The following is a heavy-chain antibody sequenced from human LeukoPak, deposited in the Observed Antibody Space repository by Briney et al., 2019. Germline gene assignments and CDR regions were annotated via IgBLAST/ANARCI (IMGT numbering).Heavy chain of an antibody. CDR3: ARDRATYYDSWSGRYTGCDY. D-gene: IGHD3-3*01. J-gene: IGHJ4*02. CDR2: ISVYNGNT. V-gene: IGHV1-18*01. CDR1: GYIFTTYG. Sequence: ASVKVSCKASGYIFTTYGISWVRQAPGQGLEWMGWISVYNGNTNHAQKFQDRISMTKDTSTSTVYMELRSLRSDDTAVYFCARDRATYYDSWSGRYTGCDYWGQGTLVTVSS.